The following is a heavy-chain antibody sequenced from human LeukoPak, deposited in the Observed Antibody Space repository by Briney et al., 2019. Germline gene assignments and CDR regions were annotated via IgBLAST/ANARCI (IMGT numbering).Heavy chain of an antibody. CDR1: GYTFTDYY. V-gene: IGHV1-69-2*01. CDR2: VDPEDGET. D-gene: IGHD3-22*01. CDR3: AADSDYYDSARQDAFDL. Sequence: ASANVSFKASGYTFTDYYMHWVQQAPGKGLEWMGRVDPEDGETIYAEKFQGRVTITADTSTDTAYMELSSLRSEDTAVYYCAADSDYYDSARQDAFDLWGQGTMVTVSS. J-gene: IGHJ3*01.